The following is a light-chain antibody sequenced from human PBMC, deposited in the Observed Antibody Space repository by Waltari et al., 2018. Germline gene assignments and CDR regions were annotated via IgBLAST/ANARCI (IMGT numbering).Light chain of an antibody. CDR1: SSDVGSYTY. V-gene: IGLV2-14*03. CDR2: EVT. Sequence: QSALTQPASVSGSPGQSITISCTGTSSDVGSYTYVSWYQQHPGKAPKLLIFEVTDRPSGVSNRFSGSKSGTTASLTISVLQPEDEADYYCSTWDYSLSAWVFGGGTKLTVL. CDR3: STWDYSLSAWV. J-gene: IGLJ3*02.